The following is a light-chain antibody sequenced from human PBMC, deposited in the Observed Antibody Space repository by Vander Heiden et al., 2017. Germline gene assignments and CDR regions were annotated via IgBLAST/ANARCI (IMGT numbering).Light chain of an antibody. CDR2: TNK. CDR3: AAWDDSLNGWV. CDR1: NSNVGSNT. V-gene: IGLV1-44*01. Sequence: QSVLTQPPSASGTPGPRVTISCSGGNSNVGSNTVNWYQQLPGTAPKLLIHTNKQRPSGVPDRFSGSKSGTSASLAISGLQSEDESDYYCAAWDDSLNGWVFGGGTKVAVL. J-gene: IGLJ3*02.